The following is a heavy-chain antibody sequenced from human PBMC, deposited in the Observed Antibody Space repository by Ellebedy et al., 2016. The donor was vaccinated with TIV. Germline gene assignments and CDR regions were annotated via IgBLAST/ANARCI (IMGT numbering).Heavy chain of an antibody. CDR1: GFTFSSYW. J-gene: IGHJ6*02. CDR3: ARDLGYYYGMDV. V-gene: IGHV3-74*01. Sequence: GESLKISXAASGFTFSSYWMHWVRQAPGKGLVWVSRINSDGSSTSYADSVKGRFTISRDNAKNTLYLQMNSLRAEDTAVYYCARDLGYYYGMDVWGQGTTVTVSS. D-gene: IGHD7-27*01. CDR2: INSDGSST.